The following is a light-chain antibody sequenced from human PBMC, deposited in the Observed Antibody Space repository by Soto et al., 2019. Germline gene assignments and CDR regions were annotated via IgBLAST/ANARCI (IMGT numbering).Light chain of an antibody. CDR2: VGTGGIVG. CDR3: GADHGSGSDFVYV. Sequence: QSVLTQPPSASASPGASVTLTCTLSSGYSNYKVDWYQQRPEQGPRFVMRVGTGGIVGSKGDGIPDRFSVLGSGLNRYLTIKNIQEEDGSDYHCGADHGSGSDFVYVFGTGTKVTVL. V-gene: IGLV9-49*01. CDR1: SGYSNYK. J-gene: IGLJ1*01.